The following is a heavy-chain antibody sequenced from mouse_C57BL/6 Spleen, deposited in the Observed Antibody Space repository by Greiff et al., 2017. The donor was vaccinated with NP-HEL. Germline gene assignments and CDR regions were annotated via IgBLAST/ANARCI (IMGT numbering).Heavy chain of an antibody. CDR1: GYTFTSYW. CDR3: AREDYGNYEAMDY. D-gene: IGHD2-1*01. J-gene: IGHJ4*01. V-gene: IGHV1-53*01. CDR2: INPSNGGT. Sequence: VQLQQPGTELVKPGASVKLSCKASGYTFTSYWMHWVKQRPGQGLEWIGNINPSNGGTNYNEKFKSKATLTVDKSSSTAYMQLSSLTSEDSAVYYCAREDYGNYEAMDYWGQGTSVTVSS.